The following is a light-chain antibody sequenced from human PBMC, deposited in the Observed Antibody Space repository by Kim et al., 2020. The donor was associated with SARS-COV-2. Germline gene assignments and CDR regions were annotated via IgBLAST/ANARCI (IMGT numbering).Light chain of an antibody. CDR1: KLGDKY. V-gene: IGLV3-1*01. Sequence: SYELTQPPSVSVSPGQTASITCSGDKLGDKYAYWYQQKPGQSPVLVIYEDDKRPSGIPERLSGSNSGNTATLTISGTQAMDEADYYCQAWDSSTEVVFGGGTQLTVL. CDR3: QAWDSSTEVV. CDR2: EDD. J-gene: IGLJ2*01.